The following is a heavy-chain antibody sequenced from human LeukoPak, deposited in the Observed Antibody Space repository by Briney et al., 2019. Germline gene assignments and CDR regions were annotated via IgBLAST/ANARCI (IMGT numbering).Heavy chain of an antibody. D-gene: IGHD5-12*01. Sequence: GGSLRHSCEVSGFTFSSYSMTWVRQVPGKGLEWIAYLTSSSNTFYYADSVRGRSIISRDNARNSLFLQMNSLRVEYTAVYYCARSLSGYEPLCAFWGQGTLVTVSS. CDR2: LTSSSNTF. CDR1: GFTFSSYS. V-gene: IGHV3-48*01. J-gene: IGHJ4*02. CDR3: ARSLSGYEPLCAF.